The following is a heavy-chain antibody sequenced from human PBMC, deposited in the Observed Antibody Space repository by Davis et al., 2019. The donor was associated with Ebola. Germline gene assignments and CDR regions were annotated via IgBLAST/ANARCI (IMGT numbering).Heavy chain of an antibody. Sequence: AASVKVSCKASGYTFTSYAMHWVRQAPGQRLEWMGWINAANGDTKYSQKFQGRVTMTRNTSISTAYMELSSLRSDDTAVYYCARDRGMIAAAGHFDYWGQGTLVTVSS. V-gene: IGHV1-3*01. D-gene: IGHD6-13*01. CDR3: ARDRGMIAAAGHFDY. J-gene: IGHJ4*02. CDR2: INAANGDT. CDR1: GYTFTSYA.